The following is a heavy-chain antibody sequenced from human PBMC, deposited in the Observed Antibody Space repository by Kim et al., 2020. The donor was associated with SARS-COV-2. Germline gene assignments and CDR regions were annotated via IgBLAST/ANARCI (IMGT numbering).Heavy chain of an antibody. Sequence: GGSLRHSCAASGFTFSSYAMHWVRQAPGKGLEWVAVISYDGSNKYYVDSVKGRFTISRDNSKNTLYLQMNSLRAEDTAVYYCARVGRDTMVQETTPRRPYYYGMDVWGQGTTVTVSS. CDR2: ISYDGSNK. CDR3: ARVGRDTMVQETTPRRPYYYGMDV. V-gene: IGHV3-30*04. J-gene: IGHJ6*02. D-gene: IGHD3-10*01. CDR1: GFTFSSYA.